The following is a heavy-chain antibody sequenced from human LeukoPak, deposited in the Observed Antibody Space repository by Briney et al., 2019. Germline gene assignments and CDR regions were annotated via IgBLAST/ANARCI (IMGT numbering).Heavy chain of an antibody. D-gene: IGHD6-13*01. CDR3: ARGPNSSTYYFDY. CDR2: ISAYNGNT. J-gene: IGHJ4*02. CDR1: GDTFSTYA. V-gene: IGHV1-18*01. Sequence: ASVKVSCKASGDTFSTYAISWVRQAPGQGLEWMGWISAYNGNTNYAQKLQGRVTMTTDTSTSTAYMELSRLRSDDTAVYYCARGPNSSTYYFDYWGQGTLVTVSS.